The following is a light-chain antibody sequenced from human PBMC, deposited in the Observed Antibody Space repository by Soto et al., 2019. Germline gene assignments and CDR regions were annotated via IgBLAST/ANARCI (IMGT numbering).Light chain of an antibody. CDR1: QSVSSNY. CDR3: QQYNKWPLT. V-gene: IGKV3-20*01. Sequence: EVVLTQSPGTLSLSPGERATLSCRASQSVSSNYLAWYQQRPGQAPRLLIYGASSRATGIPDRFSGGGSGTDFILTISRLEPEDFTVYYCQQYNKWPLTFGQGTKVDIK. J-gene: IGKJ1*01. CDR2: GAS.